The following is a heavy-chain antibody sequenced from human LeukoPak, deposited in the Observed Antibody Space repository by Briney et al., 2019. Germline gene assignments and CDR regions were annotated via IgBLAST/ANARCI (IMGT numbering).Heavy chain of an antibody. Sequence: PSETLSLTCTVSGGSISSGGYYWSWIRQHPGKGLEWIGEINHSGSTNYNPSLKSRVTISVDTSKNQFSLKLSSVTAADTAVYYCARAGRGVTAINYWGQGTLVTVSS. V-gene: IGHV4-39*07. CDR1: GGSISSGGYY. D-gene: IGHD2-21*02. CDR3: ARAGRGVTAINY. J-gene: IGHJ4*02. CDR2: INHSGST.